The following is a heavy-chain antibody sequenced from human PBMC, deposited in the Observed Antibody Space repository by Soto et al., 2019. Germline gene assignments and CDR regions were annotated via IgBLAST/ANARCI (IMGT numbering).Heavy chain of an antibody. CDR1: GFTFSSYA. D-gene: IGHD2-15*01. V-gene: IGHV3-30-3*01. CDR3: ARDGDCSGGSCRNWFDP. J-gene: IGHJ5*02. Sequence: QVQLVESGGGVVQPGRSLRLSCAASGFTFSSYAMHWVLQAPGKGLEWVAVISYDGSNKYYADSVKGRFTISRDNSKNTLYMQMNSLRAEDTAVYYCARDGDCSGGSCRNWFDPWGQGTLVTVSS. CDR2: ISYDGSNK.